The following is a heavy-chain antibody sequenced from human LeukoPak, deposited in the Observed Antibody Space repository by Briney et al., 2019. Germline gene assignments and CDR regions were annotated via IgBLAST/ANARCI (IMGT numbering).Heavy chain of an antibody. J-gene: IGHJ6*02. CDR2: ISYDGSNK. D-gene: IGHD2-2*01. CDR1: GFTFSSYA. V-gene: IGHV3-30-3*01. CDR3: ASPYCSSTSCYPSYYYYGMDV. Sequence: GGSLRLSCAASGFTFSSYAMHWVRQAPGKGLEWVAVISYDGSNKYYADSVKGRFTISRDNSKNTLYLQMNGLRAEDTAVYYCASPYCSSTSCYPSYYYYGMDVWGQGTTVTVSS.